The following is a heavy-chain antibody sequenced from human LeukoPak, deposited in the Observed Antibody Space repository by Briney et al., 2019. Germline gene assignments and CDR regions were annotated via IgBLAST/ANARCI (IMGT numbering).Heavy chain of an antibody. CDR2: ISWNSGSI. V-gene: IGHV3-9*01. J-gene: IGHJ4*02. D-gene: IGHD2-21*02. CDR1: GFTFDDYA. CDR3: ARERTLDCGGDCYPDY. Sequence: ALRLSCAASGFTFDDYAMHWVRQVPGKGLEWVSGISWNSGSIGYADSVKGRFTISRDNAKNSLYLQMNSLRAEDTAVYYCARERTLDCGGDCYPDYWGQGILVTVSS.